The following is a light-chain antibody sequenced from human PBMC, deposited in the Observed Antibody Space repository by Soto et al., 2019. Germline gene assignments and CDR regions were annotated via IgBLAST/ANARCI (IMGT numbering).Light chain of an antibody. J-gene: IGKJ1*01. CDR1: QSVSGA. V-gene: IGKV3-11*01. CDR3: QQYNHRPPWT. Sequence: IGLTQSPARLSLSPGKRATHCYRASQSVSGALGWYQQKPGQAPRLIIYDASVRATGIPDRFRGSGSGTEFTLTISTLEPEDFGLYYCQQYNHRPPWTDGQGTKVDIK. CDR2: DAS.